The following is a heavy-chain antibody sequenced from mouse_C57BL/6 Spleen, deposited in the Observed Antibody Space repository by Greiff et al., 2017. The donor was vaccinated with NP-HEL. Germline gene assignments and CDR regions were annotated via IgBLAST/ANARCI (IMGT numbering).Heavy chain of an antibody. CDR3: ARNYGSSYWFAY. CDR1: GFTFSDYG. V-gene: IGHV5-17*01. CDR2: ISSGSSTI. J-gene: IGHJ3*01. D-gene: IGHD1-1*01. Sequence: EVHLVESGGGLVKPGGSLKLSCAASGFTFSDYGMHWVRQAPEKGLEWVAYISSGSSTIYYADTVKGRFTISRDNAKNTLFLQMTSLRSEDTAMYYCARNYGSSYWFAYWGQGTLVTVSA.